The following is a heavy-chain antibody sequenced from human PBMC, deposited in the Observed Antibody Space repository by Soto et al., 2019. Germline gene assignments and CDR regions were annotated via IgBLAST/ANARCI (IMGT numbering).Heavy chain of an antibody. CDR2: INHSGST. Sequence: TLSLTCAVYGGSFSGYYWSWIRQPPGKGLEWIGEINHSGSTNYNPSLKSRVTISVDTSKNQFSLKLSSVTAADTAVYYCARGRVIVVVISLDYWGQGTLVTVSS. J-gene: IGHJ4*02. D-gene: IGHD3-22*01. V-gene: IGHV4-34*01. CDR3: ARGRVIVVVISLDY. CDR1: GGSFSGYY.